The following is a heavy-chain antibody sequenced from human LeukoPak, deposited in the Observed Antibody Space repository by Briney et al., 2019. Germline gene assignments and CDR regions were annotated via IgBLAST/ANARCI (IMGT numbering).Heavy chain of an antibody. J-gene: IGHJ4*02. CDR3: ARDRVVGGPKINYFDY. V-gene: IGHV4-59*12. D-gene: IGHD3-10*01. Sequence: PSETLSHTCTVSGGSISSYYWSWIRQPPGKGLEWIGYIYYSGSTNYNPSLKSRVTISVDTSKNQFSLKLSSVTAADTAVYYCARDRVVGGPKINYFDYWGQGTLVTVSS. CDR2: IYYSGST. CDR1: GGSISSYY.